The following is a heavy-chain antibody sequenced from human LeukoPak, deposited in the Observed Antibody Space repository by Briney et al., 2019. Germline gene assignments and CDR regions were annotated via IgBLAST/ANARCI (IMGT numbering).Heavy chain of an antibody. D-gene: IGHD3-16*02. CDR3: AKDPPHDYVWGSYRQPHYYYGMDV. J-gene: IGHJ6*02. Sequence: GGSLRLSCAASGFTFSSYAMTWVRQAPGKGLEWVSTISGSGANTYYADSVKGRFTISRDNSKNTLSLQLNSLRAEDTAVYYCAKDPPHDYVWGSYRQPHYYYGMDVWGQGTTVTVSS. V-gene: IGHV3-23*01. CDR1: GFTFSSYA. CDR2: ISGSGANT.